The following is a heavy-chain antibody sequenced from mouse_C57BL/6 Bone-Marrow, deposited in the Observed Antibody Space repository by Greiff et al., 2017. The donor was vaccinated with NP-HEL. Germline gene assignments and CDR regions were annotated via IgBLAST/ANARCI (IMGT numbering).Heavy chain of an antibody. CDR3: ARAGLLCLRGFAY. J-gene: IGHJ3*01. CDR2: INPNNGGT. V-gene: IGHV1-22*01. D-gene: IGHD2-1*01. Sequence: VQLQQSGPELVKPGASVKMSCKASGYTFTDYNMHWVKQSHGKSLEWIGYINPNNGGTSYNQKFKGKATLTVNKSSSTAYMELRSLTSEDSAVYYCARAGLLCLRGFAYWGQGTLVTVSA. CDR1: GYTFTDYN.